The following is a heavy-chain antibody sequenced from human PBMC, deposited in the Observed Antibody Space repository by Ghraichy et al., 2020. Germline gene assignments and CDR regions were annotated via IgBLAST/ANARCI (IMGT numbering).Heavy chain of an antibody. D-gene: IGHD4-17*01. CDR2: IKEDGSEK. J-gene: IGHJ4*02. CDR3: ARDLYGGTVTTYCDY. V-gene: IGHV3-7*03. CDR1: GFTFSSYW. Sequence: GGSLRLSCAASGFTFSSYWMSWVRQAPGKGLEWVANIKEDGSEKNYVDSVKGRFTISRDNAKNSLYLQMNSLRAEDTAVFYCARDLYGGTVTTYCDYWGQGTLVTVSS.